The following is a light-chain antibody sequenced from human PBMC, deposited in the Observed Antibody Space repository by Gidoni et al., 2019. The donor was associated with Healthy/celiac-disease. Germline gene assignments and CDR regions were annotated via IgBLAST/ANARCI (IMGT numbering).Light chain of an antibody. CDR1: QSISSY. Sequence: DIQMTQSPSSLSASVGDRVTITCRASQSISSYLNWYQQKPGKAPKLLIYAASNLQSGVPSRFSGSGSGTDFTLTISSLQPEDFATYYCQQSYSTPPTFGQXTKVEIK. CDR3: QQSYSTPPT. V-gene: IGKV1-39*01. J-gene: IGKJ1*01. CDR2: AAS.